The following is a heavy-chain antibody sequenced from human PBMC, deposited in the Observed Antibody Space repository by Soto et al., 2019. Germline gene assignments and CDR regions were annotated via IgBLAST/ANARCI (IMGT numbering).Heavy chain of an antibody. CDR3: ARALLTPNWFDS. Sequence: QVQLQESGPGLVKPSETLSLNCTVSGGSISSADHYWSWIRQPPGKGLELLGYVSYRGSIYYKPSLESRVTISIDTSKNHFSLKLTSVTAADTAMYFCARALLTPNWFDSWGQGTQVTGSS. CDR2: VSYRGSI. V-gene: IGHV4-30-4*01. J-gene: IGHJ5*01. D-gene: IGHD2-15*01. CDR1: GGSISSADHY.